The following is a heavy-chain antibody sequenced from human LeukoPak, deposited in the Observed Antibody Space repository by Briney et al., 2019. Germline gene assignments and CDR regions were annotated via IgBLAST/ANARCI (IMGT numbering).Heavy chain of an antibody. V-gene: IGHV3-15*01. Sequence: GGSLRLSCVDSGSTFTNAWMSWVRQAPGKGLEWVGRIKSKNDGGATDYAAPVKGRFTISRDDSKNTLYLQMNSLKTEDTAVYYCTTDPLAYCSSTSCYYLDYWGQGTLVTVSS. CDR2: IKSKNDGGAT. D-gene: IGHD2-2*01. J-gene: IGHJ4*02. CDR3: TTDPLAYCSSTSCYYLDY. CDR1: GSTFTNAW.